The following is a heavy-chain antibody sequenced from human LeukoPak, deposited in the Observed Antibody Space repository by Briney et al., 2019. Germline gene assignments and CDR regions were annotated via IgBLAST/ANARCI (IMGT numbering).Heavy chain of an antibody. J-gene: IGHJ4*02. Sequence: ASVKVSCKASGYTFNFFYLHWVRQAPGQGLEWMGWINPNSGGTNYAQKFQGRVTMTRDTSISTAYMELSRPRSDDTAVYYCARWMATVTTPDYWGQGTLVTVSS. V-gene: IGHV1-2*02. CDR1: GYTFNFFY. D-gene: IGHD4-11*01. CDR3: ARWMATVTTPDY. CDR2: INPNSGGT.